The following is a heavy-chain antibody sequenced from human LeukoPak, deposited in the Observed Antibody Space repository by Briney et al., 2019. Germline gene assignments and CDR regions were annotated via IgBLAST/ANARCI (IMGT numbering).Heavy chain of an antibody. Sequence: PGGSLRLSCAASGFPVSSNYMSWVRQAPGKGLEWVSVIYSGGSTYYADSVKGRFTISRDNSKNTLYLQMNSLRAEDTAVYYCARDLLATSYYGMDVWGQGTTVTVSS. V-gene: IGHV3-53*01. J-gene: IGHJ6*02. D-gene: IGHD5-24*01. CDR2: IYSGGST. CDR3: ARDLLATSYYGMDV. CDR1: GFPVSSNY.